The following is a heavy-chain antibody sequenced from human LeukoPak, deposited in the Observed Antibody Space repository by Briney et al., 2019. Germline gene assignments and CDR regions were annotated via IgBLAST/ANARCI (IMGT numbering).Heavy chain of an antibody. J-gene: IGHJ4*02. Sequence: GGSLRLSCADSGFTFTDYFATCVRQAPGKGLEWVSGINSEGDRTHYADSVKGRFTISRDSSQNTVSLQMNSLRVEDTAVYYCAGDYVVVGPVLDHWGQGTQVTVSS. D-gene: IGHD2-21*01. CDR2: INSEGDRT. V-gene: IGHV3-23*01. CDR1: GFTFTDYF. CDR3: AGDYVVVGPVLDH.